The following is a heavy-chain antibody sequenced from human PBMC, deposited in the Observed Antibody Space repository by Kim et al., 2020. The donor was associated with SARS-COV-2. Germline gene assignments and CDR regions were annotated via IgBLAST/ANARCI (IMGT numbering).Heavy chain of an antibody. CDR2: IKQDGSEK. V-gene: IGHV3-7*03. J-gene: IGHJ6*04. CDR3: ARDILHCSSTSCDYYYYYGMDV. D-gene: IGHD2-2*01. CDR1: GFTFSSYW. Sequence: GGSLRLSCAASGFTFSSYWMSWVRQAPGKGLEWVANIKQDGSEKYYVDSVKGRFTISRDNAKNSLYLQMNSLRAEDTAVYYCARDILHCSSTSCDYYYYYGMDVWGKGTTVTVSS.